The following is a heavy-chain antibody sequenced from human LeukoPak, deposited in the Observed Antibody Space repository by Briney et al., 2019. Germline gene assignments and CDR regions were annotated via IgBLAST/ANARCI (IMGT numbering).Heavy chain of an antibody. CDR3: ARDLGYCTGGTCYPNWFDP. J-gene: IGHJ5*02. CDR2: INAGNDNT. Sequence: ASVKVSCKASGYTFTPYAMHWVRQAPGQRLEWMGWINAGNDNTKYSQKFQGRGTITRDTSASTAYMELSSLRSEDTAVYYCARDLGYCTGGTCYPNWFDPWGQGTLVTVSS. V-gene: IGHV1-3*01. D-gene: IGHD2-15*01. CDR1: GYTFTPYA.